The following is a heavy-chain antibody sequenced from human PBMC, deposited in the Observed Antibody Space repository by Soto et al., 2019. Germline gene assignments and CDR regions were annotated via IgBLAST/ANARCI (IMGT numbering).Heavy chain of an antibody. CDR2: IYYSGST. CDR3: ARGGPVLLWFGELGPPDASVGMDV. J-gene: IGHJ6*02. Sequence: QVQLQESGPGLVKPSQTLSLTCTVSGGSISSGDYYWSWIRQPPGKGLEWIGYIYYSGSTYYNPSLKDRVTLSVDTYKNQFALKLSSVTAADTAGYSCARGGPVLLWFGELGPPDASVGMDVWGQGTTVTVSS. D-gene: IGHD3-10*01. CDR1: GGSISSGDYY. V-gene: IGHV4-30-4*01.